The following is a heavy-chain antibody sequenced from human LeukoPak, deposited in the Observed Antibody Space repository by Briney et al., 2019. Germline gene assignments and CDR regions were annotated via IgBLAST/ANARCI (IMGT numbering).Heavy chain of an antibody. V-gene: IGHV3-23*01. J-gene: IGHJ4*02. D-gene: IGHD3-3*01. CDR2: ISGSGGST. Sequence: PGGSLRLSCAASGFTFSSYAMSWVRQAPGKGLGWVSAISGSGGSTYYADSVKGRFTISRDNSKNTLYLQMNSLRAEDTAVYYCAKDYDFWSGSSDYWGQGTLVTVSS. CDR3: AKDYDFWSGSSDY. CDR1: GFTFSSYA.